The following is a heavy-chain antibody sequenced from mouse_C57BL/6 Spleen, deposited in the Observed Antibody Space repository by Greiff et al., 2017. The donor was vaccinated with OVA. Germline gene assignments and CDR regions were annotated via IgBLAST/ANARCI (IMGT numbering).Heavy chain of an antibody. D-gene: IGHD1-1*01. V-gene: IGHV1-61*01. J-gene: IGHJ2*01. CDR3: ARSDGGYYYGSSPYFDY. CDR2: IYPSDSDT. CDR1: GYTFTSYW. Sequence: QVQLKQPGAELVRPGSSVKLSCKASGYTFTSYWMDWVKQRPGQGLEWIGNIYPSDSDTHYNQKFKDKATLTVDKSSSTAYMQLSSLASEDSAVYYCARSDGGYYYGSSPYFDYWGQGTTLTVSS.